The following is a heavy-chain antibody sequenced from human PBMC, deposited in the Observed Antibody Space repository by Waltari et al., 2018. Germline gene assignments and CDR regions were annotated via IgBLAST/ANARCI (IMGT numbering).Heavy chain of an antibody. CDR1: GFTFSDLY. J-gene: IGHJ6*02. D-gene: IGHD2-2*02. CDR2: TRNKENSYST. V-gene: IGHV3-72*01. Sequence: EVQLVASGGDLVQPGGSLRLSCAGSGFTFSDLYIDWVRQAPGKGLEWLGLTRNKENSYSTVYAASVKGRFTISRDDSKNLAYLQMNSLGIDDTAIYYCVKSYTASPMDVWGQGTTVTVSS. CDR3: VKSYTASPMDV.